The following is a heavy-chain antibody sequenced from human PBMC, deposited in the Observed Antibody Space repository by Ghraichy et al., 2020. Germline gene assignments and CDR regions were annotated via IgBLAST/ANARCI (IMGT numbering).Heavy chain of an antibody. J-gene: IGHJ6*03. D-gene: IGHD6-13*01. CDR2: IYYSGST. CDR1: GGSISSYY. Sequence: SETLSLTCTVSGGSISSYYWSWIRQPPGKGLEWIGYIYYSGSTNYNPSLKSRVTISVDTSKNQFSLKLSSVTAADPAVYYCAKTDTGYSSSWDYYYYMDVWGKGTTVTVSS. CDR3: AKTDTGYSSSWDYYYYMDV. V-gene: IGHV4-59*01.